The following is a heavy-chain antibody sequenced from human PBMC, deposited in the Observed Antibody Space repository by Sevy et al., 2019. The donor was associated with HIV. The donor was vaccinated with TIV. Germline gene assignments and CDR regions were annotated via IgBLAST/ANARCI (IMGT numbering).Heavy chain of an antibody. CDR3: AREGTKGEWFDP. CDR1: GGSINSGDYY. Sequence: SETLSLTCTVSGGSINSGDYYWSWIRQHPEKGLGWIGYIFHTGSTYYHRSFKSRATISVDTSKNQFSLKLSLMTAADTAVYYCAREGTKGEWFDPWGQGTLVTVSS. J-gene: IGHJ5*02. CDR2: IFHTGST. V-gene: IGHV4-31*03. D-gene: IGHD3-16*01.